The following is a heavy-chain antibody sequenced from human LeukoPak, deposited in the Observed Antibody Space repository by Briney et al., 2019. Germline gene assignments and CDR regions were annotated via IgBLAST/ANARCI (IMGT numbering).Heavy chain of an antibody. J-gene: IGHJ6*02. CDR2: IYSGGTT. CDR1: GFTVSSNQ. Sequence: PGGSLRLSCAAFGFTVSSNQMSWVRQAPGKGLEWVSVIYSGGTTYYADSVQGRFTISRDNSKNTVYLQMNSLRVEDTAVYYCARDPRTTGKSNYGMDVWGQGTTVTVSS. V-gene: IGHV3-53*01. D-gene: IGHD4-17*01. CDR3: ARDPRTTGKSNYGMDV.